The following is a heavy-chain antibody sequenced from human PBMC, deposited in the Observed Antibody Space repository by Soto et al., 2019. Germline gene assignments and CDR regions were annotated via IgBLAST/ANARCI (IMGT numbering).Heavy chain of an antibody. Sequence: PSETLSLTCTVSGDSFSTYLWSWIRQPPGKGLEWIGFISYSGNTNYNPSLKSRVSISVDTSKNQFSLMLTSVTAADTAVYYCARGPGILNPWGQGTLVTVSS. CDR3: ARGPGILNP. J-gene: IGHJ5*02. D-gene: IGHD3-9*01. CDR1: GDSFSTYL. V-gene: IGHV4-59*01. CDR2: ISYSGNT.